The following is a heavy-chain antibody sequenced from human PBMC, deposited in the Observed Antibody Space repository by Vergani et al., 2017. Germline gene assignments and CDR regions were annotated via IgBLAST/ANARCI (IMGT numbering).Heavy chain of an antibody. V-gene: IGHV3-15*01. CDR3: AGGYSSNWFDP. CDR2: IKSKTDGGTT. CDR1: GFTFSNAW. D-gene: IGHD6-13*01. J-gene: IGHJ5*02. Sequence: EVQLVESGGGLVKPGGSLRLSCAASGFTFSNAWMSWVRQAPGKGLEWVGRIKSKTDGGTTDYAAPVKGRFTISRDNAKNSLYLQMNSLRAEDTAVYYCAGGYSSNWFDPWGQGTLVTVSS.